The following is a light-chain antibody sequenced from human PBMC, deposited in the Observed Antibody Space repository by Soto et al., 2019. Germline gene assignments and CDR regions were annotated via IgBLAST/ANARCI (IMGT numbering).Light chain of an antibody. J-gene: IGKJ1*01. Sequence: EIVLTQSPGALSLSPGERATLSCRTSQSVSTNYLAWYQEKPGQAPRLLIYGASSRATGIPDRFSGSGSGTDFTLTISRLEPEDFAVHYCQHYGSSPPTWTFGQGTKVDIK. V-gene: IGKV3-20*01. CDR2: GAS. CDR3: QHYGSSPPTWT. CDR1: QSVSTNY.